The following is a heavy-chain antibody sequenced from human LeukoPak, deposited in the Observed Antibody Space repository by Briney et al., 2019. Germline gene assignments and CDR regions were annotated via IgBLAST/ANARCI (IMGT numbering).Heavy chain of an antibody. J-gene: IGHJ4*02. Sequence: GASVKVSCKASGYTFTGYYMHWVRQAPGQGLEWMGWIKPNSGGTNYAQKFQGRVTMTRDTSISTAYMELSRLRSDDTAVYYCARGDYDFWSGYATCFDYWGQGTLVTVSS. V-gene: IGHV1-2*02. D-gene: IGHD3-3*01. CDR2: IKPNSGGT. CDR1: GYTFTGYY. CDR3: ARGDYDFWSGYATCFDY.